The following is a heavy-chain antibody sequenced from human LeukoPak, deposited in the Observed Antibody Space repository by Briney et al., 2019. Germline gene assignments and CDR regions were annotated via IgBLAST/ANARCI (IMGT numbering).Heavy chain of an antibody. CDR2: IKQDGSEK. D-gene: IGHD6-13*01. J-gene: IGHJ4*02. V-gene: IGHV3-7*03. CDR3: ATSTAAAGTD. Sequence: GGSLRLSCAASGFTFSNLWMRWVRQAPGKGLKWLANIKQDGSEKYYVDSVKGRFTISRDNAQSSLYLQMNSLRAEDTAIYYCATSTAAAGTDWGQGTLVTVSS. CDR1: GFTFSNLW.